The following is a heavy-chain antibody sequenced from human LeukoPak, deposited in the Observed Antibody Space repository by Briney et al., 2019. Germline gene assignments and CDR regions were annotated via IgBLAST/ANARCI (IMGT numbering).Heavy chain of an antibody. CDR2: ISAYNSNT. D-gene: IGHD3-10*01. J-gene: IGHJ6*02. CDR3: ARDEYYGSGSYYQFYYYYYGMDV. CDR1: GYTFTSYG. V-gene: IGHV1-18*01. Sequence: ASVKVSCKASGYTFTSYGISWVRQAPGQGLEWMGWISAYNSNTNYAQKLQGRVTMTTDTSTSTAYMELRSLRSDDTAVYYCARDEYYGSGSYYQFYYYYYGMDVWGQGTTVTVSS.